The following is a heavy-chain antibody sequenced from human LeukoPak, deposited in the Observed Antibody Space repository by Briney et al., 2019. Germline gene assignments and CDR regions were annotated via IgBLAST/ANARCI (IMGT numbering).Heavy chain of an antibody. V-gene: IGHV3-11*01. Sequence: GGSLRLSCAASGFTFSDYYMCWIRQAPGRGLEWVSYISSSASTIYYADSVKGRFTIYRDNAKNSLYLQMNSLRAEDTAVYYCATHSSDYGDYTVDYWGQGTPVTVSS. J-gene: IGHJ4*02. D-gene: IGHD4-17*01. CDR1: GFTFSDYY. CDR2: ISSSASTI. CDR3: ATHSSDYGDYTVDY.